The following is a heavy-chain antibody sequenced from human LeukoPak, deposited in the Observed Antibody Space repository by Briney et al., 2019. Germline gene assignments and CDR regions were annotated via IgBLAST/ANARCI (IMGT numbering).Heavy chain of an antibody. V-gene: IGHV3-43*02. CDR1: GMNFERYA. CDR2: ISADGKA. D-gene: IGHD1-26*01. Sequence: PGGSLRLSCAASGMNFERYAMHWVRHRPGKGLEWVGVISADGKADHADAVKGRFTVSRVNSKDSLSLQMSSLRDEDTALYYCATWAIYHDLDVWGQGTTVIVS. J-gene: IGHJ6*02. CDR3: ATWAIYHDLDV.